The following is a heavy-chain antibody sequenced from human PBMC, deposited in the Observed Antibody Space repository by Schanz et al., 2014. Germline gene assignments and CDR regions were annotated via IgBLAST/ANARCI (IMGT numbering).Heavy chain of an antibody. V-gene: IGHV1-18*04. Sequence: QVQLVQSGAEVKKPGASVKVSCTASGFNFNNYDINWVRQATGQGLEWVGWISGYTGNTKYGQKVQGRVTMTADTSTSTVYMELRSLRSDDTAVYYCARSAGRDFWSGYYTRFDYWGQGTLVTVSS. J-gene: IGHJ4*02. CDR3: ARSAGRDFWSGYYTRFDY. CDR1: GFNFNNYD. D-gene: IGHD3-3*01. CDR2: ISGYTGNT.